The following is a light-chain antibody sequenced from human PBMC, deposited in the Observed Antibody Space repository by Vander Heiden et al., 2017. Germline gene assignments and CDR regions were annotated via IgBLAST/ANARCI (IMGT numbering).Light chain of an antibody. CDR2: WAS. Sequence: DTVMTQSPDSLAVYLGERATITCRSSQSLFFRSDDKNDLAWFQQKVGQPPKQLIYWASFREPGVPDRFIGSGSGTDFTLTISSLQPEDVAVYYCQQYYSTPWTFGQGTKVEVK. V-gene: IGKV4-1*01. J-gene: IGKJ1*01. CDR1: QSLFFRSDDKND. CDR3: QQYYSTPWT.